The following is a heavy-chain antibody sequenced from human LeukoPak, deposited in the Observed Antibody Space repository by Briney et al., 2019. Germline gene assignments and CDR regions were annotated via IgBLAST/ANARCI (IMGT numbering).Heavy chain of an antibody. J-gene: IGHJ4*02. CDR3: ARDLYYDFWSGIDY. D-gene: IGHD3-3*01. CDR2: IKQDGSEK. CDR1: GFTFSSYG. V-gene: IGHV3-7*01. Sequence: GGSLRLSCAASGFTFSSYGMHWVRQAPGKGLEWVANIKQDGSEKYYVDSVKGRFTISRDNAKNSLYLQMNSLRAEDTAVYYCARDLYYDFWSGIDYWGQGTLVTVSS.